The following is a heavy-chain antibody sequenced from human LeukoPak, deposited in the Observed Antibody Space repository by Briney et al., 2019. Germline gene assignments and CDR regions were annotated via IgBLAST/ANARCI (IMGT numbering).Heavy chain of an antibody. CDR1: GYTFTGYY. CDR2: ISPNSGGT. D-gene: IGHD6-13*01. Sequence: GASVKVSXKASGYTFTGYYIHWVRQAPGQGLEWMGRISPNSGGTNYAQKFQGRVTVTRDTSISTAYMELSRLTSDDTALYYCARVSEGYTTGWYDYWGQGTLVSVSS. CDR3: ARVSEGYTTGWYDY. V-gene: IGHV1-2*06. J-gene: IGHJ4*02.